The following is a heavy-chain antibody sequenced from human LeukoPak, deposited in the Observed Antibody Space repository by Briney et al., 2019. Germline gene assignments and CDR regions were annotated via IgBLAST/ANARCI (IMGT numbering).Heavy chain of an antibody. D-gene: IGHD2-15*01. CDR2: FSGSNDNT. V-gene: IGHV3-23*01. CDR3: AKGQRWELPLDY. J-gene: IGHJ4*02. CDR1: GFNLNNYA. Sequence: GGSLRLSCSASGFNLNNYALSWVRQAPGKGLEWVSAFSGSNDNTYYADSVKGRFTISRDNSKNTLYLQMNNLRAEDTALYYCAKGQRWELPLDYWGQGTLVTVSS.